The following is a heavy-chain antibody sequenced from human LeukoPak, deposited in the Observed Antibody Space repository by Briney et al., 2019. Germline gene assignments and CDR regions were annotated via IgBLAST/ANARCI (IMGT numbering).Heavy chain of an antibody. CDR2: INHSGST. CDR3: ASRGYSGYDYVDY. V-gene: IGHV4-34*01. D-gene: IGHD5-12*01. Sequence: SETLSLTCAVSGGSFSGYYWSWVRQPPGKGVEWIGEINHSGSTNYNPSLKRRVTISVDPSKNQFSLKLSSVTAADTAVYYCASRGYSGYDYVDYWGQGTLVTVSS. CDR1: GGSFSGYY. J-gene: IGHJ4*02.